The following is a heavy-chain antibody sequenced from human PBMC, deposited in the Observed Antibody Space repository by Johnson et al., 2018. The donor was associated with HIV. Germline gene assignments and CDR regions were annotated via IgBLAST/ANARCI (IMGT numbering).Heavy chain of an antibody. CDR3: AKGLHIVVEGDAFDI. J-gene: IGHJ3*02. Sequence: QEKLVESGGGVVQPGGSLRLSCVASKLMFSDYGMHWVRQAPGKGLAWVAFIRNDGSYDYHADSVKGRFTISRDNSKNTLYLQMNSLRAEDTAVYYCAKGLHIVVEGDAFDIWGQGTMVTVSS. CDR1: KLMFSDYG. V-gene: IGHV3-30*02. D-gene: IGHD2-21*01. CDR2: IRNDGSYD.